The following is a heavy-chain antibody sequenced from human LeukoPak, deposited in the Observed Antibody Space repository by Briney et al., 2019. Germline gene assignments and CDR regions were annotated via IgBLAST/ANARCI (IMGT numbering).Heavy chain of an antibody. V-gene: IGHV3-20*04. CDR1: GFSFEDYG. D-gene: IGHD2-15*01. Sequence: GGSLRLSCAASGFSFEDYGMSWVRQAPGKGLEWVSGITWSGGTGYADSVKGRFTISRDNAKNSLYLQMNSLRDEDTAVYYCARAIYCSGGSCDAFDIWGQGTMVTVSS. J-gene: IGHJ3*02. CDR2: ITWSGGT. CDR3: ARAIYCSGGSCDAFDI.